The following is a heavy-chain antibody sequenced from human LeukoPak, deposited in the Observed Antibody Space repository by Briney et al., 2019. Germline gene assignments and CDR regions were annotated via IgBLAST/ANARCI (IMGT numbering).Heavy chain of an antibody. CDR3: ARGRGYSGYDESYPFDY. J-gene: IGHJ4*02. Sequence: GGSLRLSCAASGFAVSSNYMNWVRQAPGKGLEWLSVFYSGGSTDYADSVKGRFTMSRDNSTNTLYLQMNSLRAEDTAVYYCARGRGYSGYDESYPFDYWGQGTLVTVSS. D-gene: IGHD5-12*01. CDR2: FYSGGST. CDR1: GFAVSSNY. V-gene: IGHV3-66*01.